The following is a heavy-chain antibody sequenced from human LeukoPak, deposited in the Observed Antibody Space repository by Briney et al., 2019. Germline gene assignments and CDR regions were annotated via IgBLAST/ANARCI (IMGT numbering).Heavy chain of an antibody. J-gene: IGHJ4*02. V-gene: IGHV3-73*01. CDR3: ARGDSSGWGLDY. CDR2: IRSKANSYAT. D-gene: IGHD6-19*01. Sequence: GGSLRLSCAASGFTFSGSAMHWARQASGKGLEWVGRIRSKANSYATVYAASVKGRFTISRDDSKNTAYLQMNSLKTEDTGVYYCARGDSSGWGLDYWGLGTLVTVSS. CDR1: GFTFSGSA.